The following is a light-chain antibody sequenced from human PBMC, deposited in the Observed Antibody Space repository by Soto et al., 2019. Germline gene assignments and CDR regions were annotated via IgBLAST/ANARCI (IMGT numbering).Light chain of an antibody. CDR1: SSDVGGYNY. CDR2: EVS. J-gene: IGLJ2*01. CDR3: SSYTSSSTPV. Sequence: QSALTQPASVSGSPGQSITISCTGTSSDVGGYNYVSWYHQHPGKAPKLMIYEVSNRPSGVSNRFSGSKSGNTASLTISGLQAEDEAYYYCSSYTSSSTPVFGGGTKLTVL. V-gene: IGLV2-14*01.